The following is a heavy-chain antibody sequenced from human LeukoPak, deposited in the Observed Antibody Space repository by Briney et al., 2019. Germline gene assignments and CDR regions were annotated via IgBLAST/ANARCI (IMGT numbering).Heavy chain of an antibody. V-gene: IGHV4-31*03. J-gene: IGHJ6*02. CDR3: ASRIPNLGDSGAGSSYYYYYGVDV. Sequence: PSETLSLTCTVCGGSVSRGGDYWTWIRQHPGEGLEWIVYMFYGGGTYYNPSLKSRVTMSVDTSKNQFSLTLTSVTAADTAVYYCASRIPNLGDSGAGSSYYYYYGVDVWGQGTSVTVSS. D-gene: IGHD3-10*01. CDR1: GGSVSRGGDY. CDR2: MFYGGGT.